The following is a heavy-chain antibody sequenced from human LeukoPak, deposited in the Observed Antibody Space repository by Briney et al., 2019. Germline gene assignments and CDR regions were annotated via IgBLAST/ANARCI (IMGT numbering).Heavy chain of an antibody. CDR3: ARLLLWFGEFIDY. J-gene: IGHJ4*02. CDR1: GGSISSSSYY. D-gene: IGHD3-10*01. CDR2: IYYSGST. Sequence: SETLSLTCTVSGGSISSSSYYWGWIRQPPGKGLEWIGSIYYSGSTYYNPSLKSRVTISVDTSKNQFSLKLSSVTAADTAVYYCARLLLWFGEFIDYWGQGTLVTVSS. V-gene: IGHV4-39*01.